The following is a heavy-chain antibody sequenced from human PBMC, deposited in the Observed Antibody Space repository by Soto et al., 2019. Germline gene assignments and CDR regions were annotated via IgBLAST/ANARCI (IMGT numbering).Heavy chain of an antibody. CDR3: ARGLMVRGVMFYMDV. CDR1: GGSISSGGYY. CDR2: IYYSGST. Sequence: SETLSLTCTVSGGSISSGGYYWSWIRQHPGKGLEWIGYIYYSGSTYYNPSLKSRVTISVDTSKNQFSLKLSSVTAADTAVYYCARGLMVRGVMFYMDVWGKGTTVTVSS. D-gene: IGHD3-10*01. J-gene: IGHJ6*03. V-gene: IGHV4-31*03.